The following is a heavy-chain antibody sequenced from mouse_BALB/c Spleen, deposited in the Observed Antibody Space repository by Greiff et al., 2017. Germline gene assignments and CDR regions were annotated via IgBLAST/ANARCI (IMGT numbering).Heavy chain of an antibody. CDR2: INPSNGGT. J-gene: IGHJ3*01. CDR1: GYTFTSYY. V-gene: IGHV1S81*02. CDR3: TRGEKVEDFFFAY. Sequence: VKLQESGAELVKPGASVKLSCKASGYTFTSYYMYWVKQRPGQGLEWIGEINPSNGGTNFNEKFKSKATLTVDKSSSTAYMQLSSLTSEDSAVYYCTRGEKVEDFFFAYWGQGTLVTVSA.